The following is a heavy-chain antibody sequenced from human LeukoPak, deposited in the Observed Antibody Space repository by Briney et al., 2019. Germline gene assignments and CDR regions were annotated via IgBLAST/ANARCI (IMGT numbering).Heavy chain of an antibody. CDR2: ISGSGGST. J-gene: IGHJ3*02. CDR1: GFTFSSYA. Sequence: GGSLRLSCAASGFTFSSYAMSWVRQAPGKGLEWVSAISGSGGSTYYADSVKGRFAISRDNSKNTLYLQMNSLRAEDTAVYYCARDFTDGGAFDIWGQGTMVTVSS. CDR3: ARDFTDGGAFDI. D-gene: IGHD3-16*01. V-gene: IGHV3-23*01.